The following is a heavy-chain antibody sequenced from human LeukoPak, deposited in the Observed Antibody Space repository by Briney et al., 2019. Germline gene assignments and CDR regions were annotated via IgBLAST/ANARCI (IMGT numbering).Heavy chain of an antibody. CDR2: IYYSGST. CDR3: ASHYDSSGYYYHNDAFDI. CDR1: GGSISSGDYY. D-gene: IGHD3-22*01. V-gene: IGHV4-30-4*08. Sequence: SQTLSLTCTVSGGSISSGDYYWSWIRQPPGKGLEWIGYIYYSGSTYYNPSLKSRVSISVDTSKNQFSLKLSSVAAADTAVYYCASHYDSSGYYYHNDAFDIWGQGTMVTVSS. J-gene: IGHJ3*02.